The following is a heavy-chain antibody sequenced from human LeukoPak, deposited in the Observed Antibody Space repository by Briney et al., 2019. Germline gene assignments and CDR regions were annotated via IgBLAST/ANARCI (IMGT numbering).Heavy chain of an antibody. V-gene: IGHV4-34*01. CDR2: INHSVST. J-gene: IGHJ4*02. D-gene: IGHD1-1*01. CDR3: ARPSTHSDY. Sequence: PSETLSLTCAVYGGSFSGYYWSWVRQPPGKGLEWIGEINHSVSTDYNPSLKSRVTISVDTSKNQFSLKLSSVTAADTAVYYCARPSTHSDYWGQGTLVTVSS. CDR1: GGSFSGYY.